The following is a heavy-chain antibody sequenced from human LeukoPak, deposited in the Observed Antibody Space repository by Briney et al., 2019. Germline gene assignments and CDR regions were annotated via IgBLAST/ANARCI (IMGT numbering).Heavy chain of an antibody. V-gene: IGHV4-59*01. Sequence: SETLSHTTAESRGSIKGCKWRWIPQHPKKKLEWVGYIYYSGSTNYNPSLKSRVTISVDTSKNQFSLKLSSVTAADTAVYYCARSDTPKYQLPHPYYFDYWGQGTLVTVSS. D-gene: IGHD2-2*01. J-gene: IGHJ4*02. CDR1: RGSIKGCK. CDR3: ARSDTPKYQLPHPYYFDY. CDR2: IYYSGST.